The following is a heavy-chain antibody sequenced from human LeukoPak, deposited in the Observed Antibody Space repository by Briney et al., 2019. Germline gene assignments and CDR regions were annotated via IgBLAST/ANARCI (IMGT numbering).Heavy chain of an antibody. CDR3: ARGFALDF. CDR2: IRDSGET. CDR1: GFSVSNYY. V-gene: IGHV3-66*02. Sequence: PGGSLRLSCAGSGFSVSNYYMNWVRQAPGKGLEWVSLIRDSGETFYADSVKGRFTISRDNSKNTVYLQMNRLRVEDTAVYYCARGFALDFWGQGTMVTVSS. J-gene: IGHJ3*01.